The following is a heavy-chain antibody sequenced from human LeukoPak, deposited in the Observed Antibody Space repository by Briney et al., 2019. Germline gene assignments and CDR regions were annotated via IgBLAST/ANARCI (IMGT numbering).Heavy chain of an antibody. CDR3: ARISKVYGSSISYLCYDWFDP. J-gene: IGHJ5*02. CDR2: IHHSGRS. V-gene: IGHV4-38-2*01. CDR1: GYSICRGFY. Sequence: PETPSLSPAVSGYSICRGFYWGCIRQPPGKGLEWIWSIHHSGRSYGIPSSKSRVTISIDTSKNQFSLKLCSVTAADTAVYYCARISKVYGSSISYLCYDWFDPWGQGTLVTVSS. D-gene: IGHD2-2*01.